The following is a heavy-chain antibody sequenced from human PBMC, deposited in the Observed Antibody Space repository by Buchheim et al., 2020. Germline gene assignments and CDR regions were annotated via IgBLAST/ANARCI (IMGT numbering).Heavy chain of an antibody. Sequence: EVQLLESGGGLVQPGGSLRLSCAASGFTFSSYAMSWVRQAPGKGLEWVSVMYSVGTTFYADSVKGRFTISRDNSDNTVHLQMNSLRAEDTALYYCARLDFNNLRAYWGQGTL. CDR2: MYSVGTT. CDR1: GFTFSSYA. CDR3: ARLDFNNLRAY. J-gene: IGHJ4*02. V-gene: IGHV3-23*03. D-gene: IGHD3-3*01.